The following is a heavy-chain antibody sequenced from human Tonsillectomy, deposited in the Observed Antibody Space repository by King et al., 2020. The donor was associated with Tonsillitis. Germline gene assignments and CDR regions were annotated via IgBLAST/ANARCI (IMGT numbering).Heavy chain of an antibody. V-gene: IGHV4-59*01. CDR2: VYNSGST. J-gene: IGHJ4*02. D-gene: IGHD2-15*01. CDR3: AKMTSGYWSGGSCQSSSYYDD. CDR1: GGSISSNY. Sequence: VQLQESGPGLLKPSETLSLTCTVSGGSISSNYWSWIRQPPGKGLEWIGYVYNSGSTHYNPSLKSRVTITVDTSKNQFSLKLSSVTAADTAVYYCAKMTSGYWSGGSCQSSSYYDDWGQGTLVTVSS.